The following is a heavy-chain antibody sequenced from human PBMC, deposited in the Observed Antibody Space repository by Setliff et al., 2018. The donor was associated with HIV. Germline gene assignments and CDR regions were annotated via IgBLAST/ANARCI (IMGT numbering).Heavy chain of an antibody. CDR2: IYYTGST. CDR3: ARDRYAGEIDY. D-gene: IGHD3-10*01. CDR1: GGSINSSHYY. V-gene: IGHV4-31*03. J-gene: IGHJ4*02. Sequence: PSETLSLTCTVSGGSINSSHYYWSWIRHHPGKGLEWIGYIYYTGSTYFNPSLKSRVTLSIDTSKNQFSLKLSSVTAADTAVYYCARDRYAGEIDYWGQGTLVTVSS.